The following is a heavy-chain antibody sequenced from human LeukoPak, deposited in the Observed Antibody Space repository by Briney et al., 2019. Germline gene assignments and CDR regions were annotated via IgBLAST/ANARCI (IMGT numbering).Heavy chain of an antibody. CDR3: ARVYYSSSYECWYFDL. CDR2: INHSGST. Sequence: SETLSLTCAVYGGSFSGYYWSWIRQPPGKGLEWIGEINHSGSTNYNPSLKSRVTISVDTSKNQFSPKLSSVTAADTAVYYCARVYYSSSYECWYFDLGGGGTLVTVSS. V-gene: IGHV4-34*01. CDR1: GGSFSGYY. J-gene: IGHJ2*01. D-gene: IGHD6-13*01.